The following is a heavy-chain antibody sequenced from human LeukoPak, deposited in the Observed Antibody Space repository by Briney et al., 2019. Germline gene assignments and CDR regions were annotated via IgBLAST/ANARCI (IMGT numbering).Heavy chain of an antibody. Sequence: QPGGSLRLSCAASGFTFSYNWMHWVRQAPGKGLVWVSRISSDGRTTHYADSVKGRFTISRDSAKNTLFLQMNDLRAEGTAVYYCLGYYSGSPNWGQGTLVTVSS. CDR2: ISSDGRTT. V-gene: IGHV3-74*01. D-gene: IGHD3-10*01. CDR1: GFTFSYNW. CDR3: LGYYSGSPN. J-gene: IGHJ4*02.